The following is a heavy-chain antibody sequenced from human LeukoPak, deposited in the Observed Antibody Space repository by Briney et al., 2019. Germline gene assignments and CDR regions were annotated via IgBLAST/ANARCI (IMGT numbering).Heavy chain of an antibody. V-gene: IGHV5-51*01. J-gene: IGHJ4*02. CDR3: ARPHYYGSGSPPGY. D-gene: IGHD3-10*01. CDR1: GYYFTSYW. Sequence: GESLKISCRGSGYYFTSYWIAWVRQMPGKGLEWMGIIYPGDSDTRYSPSFQGQVSISADKSINTAYLQWSSLKASDTAIYYCARPHYYGSGSPPGYWGQGTLVTVSS. CDR2: IYPGDSDT.